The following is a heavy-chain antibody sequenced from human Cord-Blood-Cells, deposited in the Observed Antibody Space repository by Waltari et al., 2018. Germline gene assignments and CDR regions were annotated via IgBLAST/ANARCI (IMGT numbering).Heavy chain of an antibody. CDR3: ASGADSYGDYWYFDL. J-gene: IGHJ2*01. CDR2: ISSSSRTI. V-gene: IGHV3-48*01. Sequence: EVQLVESGGGLVQPGGSLRLSCAASGFTFSSYSMNWVRQAPGKGLEWVSYISSSSRTIYYADSVKGRFTISRDNAKNSLYLQMNSLRAEDTAVYYCASGADSYGDYWYFDLWGRGTLVTVSS. D-gene: IGHD4-17*01. CDR1: GFTFSSYS.